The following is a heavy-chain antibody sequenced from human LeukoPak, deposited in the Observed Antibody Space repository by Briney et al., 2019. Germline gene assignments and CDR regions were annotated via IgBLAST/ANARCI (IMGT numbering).Heavy chain of an antibody. CDR1: GGSLSGYY. D-gene: IGHD6-19*01. J-gene: IGHJ6*03. CDR3: ARGFSAKNYYYYYMDV. CDR2: INHSGST. Sequence: PSETLSLTCAVYGGSLSGYYWSWIRQPPGKGLEWIGEINHSGSTNYNPSLKSRVTISVDTSKNQSSLKLSSVTAADTAVYYCARGFSAKNYYYYYMDVWGKGTTVTVSS. V-gene: IGHV4-34*01.